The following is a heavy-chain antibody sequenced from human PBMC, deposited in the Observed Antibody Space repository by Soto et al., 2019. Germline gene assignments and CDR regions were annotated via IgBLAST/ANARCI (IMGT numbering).Heavy chain of an antibody. D-gene: IGHD2-2*01. V-gene: IGHV3-30*18. CDR1: GFTFSSYG. CDR3: AKDCCSSTSCYKYYYYYGMDV. CDR2: ISYDGSNK. Sequence: QVQLVESGGGVVQPGRSLRLSCAASGFTFSSYGMHWVRQAPGKGLEWVAVISYDGSNKYYADSVKGRFTISRDNSKNTLYLQMNSLRAEDTAVYYCAKDCCSSTSCYKYYYYYGMDVWGQGTTVTVSS. J-gene: IGHJ6*02.